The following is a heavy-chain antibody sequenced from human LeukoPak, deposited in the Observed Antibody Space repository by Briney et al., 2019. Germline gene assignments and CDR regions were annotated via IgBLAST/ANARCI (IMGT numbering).Heavy chain of an antibody. CDR1: GFTFSSYS. CDR2: ISSSSSYI. Sequence: GGSLRLSCAASGFTFSSYSMNWVRQAPGKGLEWVSSISSSSSYIYYADSVKGRFTISRDNVKNSLYLQMNSLRAEDTGGYYGASLPRGYDILTGYYIGVDYWGQGTLVTVSS. J-gene: IGHJ4*02. D-gene: IGHD3-9*01. V-gene: IGHV3-21*01. CDR3: ASLPRGYDILTGYYIGVDY.